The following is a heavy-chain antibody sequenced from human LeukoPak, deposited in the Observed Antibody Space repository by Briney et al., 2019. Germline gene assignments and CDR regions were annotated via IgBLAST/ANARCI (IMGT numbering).Heavy chain of an antibody. D-gene: IGHD3-16*02. CDR2: IYSGGST. CDR1: GFTVSSNY. CDR3: ARGVGITVWGSYRYEYAFDI. J-gene: IGHJ3*02. Sequence: GGSLRLSCAASGFTVSSNYMSWVRQAPGKGLEWVSVIYSGGSTYYADSVKGRLTISRDNSKNTLYLQMNSLRAEDTAVYYCARGVGITVWGSYRYEYAFDIWGQGTMVTVSS. V-gene: IGHV3-66*01.